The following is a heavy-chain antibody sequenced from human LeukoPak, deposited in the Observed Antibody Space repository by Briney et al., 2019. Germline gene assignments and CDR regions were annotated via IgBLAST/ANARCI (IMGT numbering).Heavy chain of an antibody. CDR1: GFTFSSYG. V-gene: IGHV3-30*18. D-gene: IGHD5-18*01. J-gene: IGHJ6*02. Sequence: GGSLRLSCAASGFTFSSYGMHWVRQAPGKGLEWVAVISYDGSNKYYADSVKGRFTISRDNSKNTLYLQMNSLRAEDTAVYYCAKDLQYSYGYSYYYGMDVWGQGTTVTVSS. CDR2: ISYDGSNK. CDR3: AKDLQYSYGYSYYYGMDV.